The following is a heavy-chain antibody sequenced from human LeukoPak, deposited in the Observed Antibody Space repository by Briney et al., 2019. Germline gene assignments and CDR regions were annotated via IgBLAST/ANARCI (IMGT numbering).Heavy chain of an antibody. CDR2: MYSRGDT. Sequence: GGSLRLSCAASGSTVSDNYMSWVRQAPGKGLEWVSVMYSRGDTYYANSVKGRFTFSRDISKNTLYLQMNGLRIEDTAMYYCARDAPQVPAAGVLASWGQGTLVIVSS. CDR1: GSTVSDNY. CDR3: ARDAPQVPAAGVLAS. V-gene: IGHV3-53*01. D-gene: IGHD6-13*01. J-gene: IGHJ5*02.